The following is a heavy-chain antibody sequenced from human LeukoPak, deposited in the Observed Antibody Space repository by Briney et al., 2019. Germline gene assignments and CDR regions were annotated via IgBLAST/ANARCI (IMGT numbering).Heavy chain of an antibody. Sequence: SETLSLTCTVSGGSISSYYWSWIRQPPGKGLEWIGYIYYSGSTNYNPSLKSRVTISVDTSKNQFSLKLSSVTAADTAVYYCARGVVATIGRLDTAMVTTGFDYWGQGTLVTVSS. V-gene: IGHV4-59*08. J-gene: IGHJ4*02. CDR3: ARGVVATIGRLDTAMVTTGFDY. CDR1: GGSISSYY. D-gene: IGHD5-18*01. CDR2: IYYSGST.